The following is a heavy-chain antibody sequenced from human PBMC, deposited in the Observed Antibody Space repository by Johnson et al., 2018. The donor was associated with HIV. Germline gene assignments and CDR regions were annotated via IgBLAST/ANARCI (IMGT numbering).Heavy chain of an antibody. Sequence: VQLVESGGGLVQPGGSLRLSCTASGFTVSSNYMSWVRQAPGKGLEWVANINENGSNKYYADSVKGRFTISRDNSKNTLYLQMNSLRAEDTAVYYCAKGIASAASGAFDSWGQGTMVTVSS. D-gene: IGHD6-13*01. CDR3: AKGIASAASGAFDS. CDR2: INENGSNK. J-gene: IGHJ3*02. CDR1: GFTVSSNY. V-gene: IGHV3-7*01.